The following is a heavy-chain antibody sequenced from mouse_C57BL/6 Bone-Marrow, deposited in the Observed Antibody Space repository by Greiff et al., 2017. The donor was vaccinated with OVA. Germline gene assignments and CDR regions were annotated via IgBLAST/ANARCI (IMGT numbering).Heavy chain of an antibody. D-gene: IGHD2-2*01. CDR3: TDLLWLRRRGNYFDY. Sequence: EVKLQESGAELVRPGASVKLSCTASGFNIKDDYMHWVKQRPEQGLEWIGWIDPENGDTEYASKFQGKATITADTSSNTAYLQLSSLTSEDTAVYYCTDLLWLRRRGNYFDYWGQGTTRTVSS. CDR1: GFNIKDDY. J-gene: IGHJ2*01. CDR2: IDPENGDT. V-gene: IGHV14-4*01.